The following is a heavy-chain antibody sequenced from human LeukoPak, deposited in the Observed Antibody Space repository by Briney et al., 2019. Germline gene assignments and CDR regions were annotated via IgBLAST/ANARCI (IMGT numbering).Heavy chain of an antibody. V-gene: IGHV4-31*03. CDR1: GGSLSSGGYY. CDR2: IYYTGST. Sequence: PSQTLSLTCTVSGGSLSSGGYYWRWLRQDPGKGLEWIGYIYYTGSTFCNPSLKSRVTISVDTSKNQFSLKLSSVTAADTAVYYCARGSPEDAFDIWGQGTMVTVSS. D-gene: IGHD1-14*01. CDR3: ARGSPEDAFDI. J-gene: IGHJ3*02.